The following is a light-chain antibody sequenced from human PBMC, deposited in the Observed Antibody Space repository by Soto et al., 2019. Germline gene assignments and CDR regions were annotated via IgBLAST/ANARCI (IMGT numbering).Light chain of an antibody. V-gene: IGKV3-15*01. CDR2: GAS. J-gene: IGKJ2*01. CDR1: QSVSNN. CDR3: QQYGSSPRT. Sequence: EIVMTQSPATLSVSPGERATLSCRASQSVSNNLAWYQQKPGQAPRLLIYGASTRATGIPARFSGSGSGTEFTLTISSLLSEDFAVYYCQQYGSSPRTFGQGTKLEIK.